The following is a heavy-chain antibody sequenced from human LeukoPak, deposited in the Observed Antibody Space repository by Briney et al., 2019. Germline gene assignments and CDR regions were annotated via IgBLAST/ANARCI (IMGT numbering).Heavy chain of an antibody. CDR1: GFTFSSYA. V-gene: IGHV3-30*12. CDR3: AREAVSRYYYDSSGLPEI. J-gene: IGHJ4*02. CDR2: IVHDGSRQ. D-gene: IGHD3-22*01. Sequence: GGSLRLSCAASGFTFSSYAMHWVRQAAGKGLDWVAFIVHDGSRQDYADSVRGRFTISRDNSKNTVYLQMNSLRAEDTAVYYCAREAVSRYYYDSSGLPEIWGQGTLVTVSS.